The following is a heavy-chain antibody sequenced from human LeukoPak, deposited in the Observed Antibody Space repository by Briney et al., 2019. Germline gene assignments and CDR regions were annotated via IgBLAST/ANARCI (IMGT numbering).Heavy chain of an antibody. D-gene: IGHD5-18*01. CDR1: GGSFSGYY. CDR2: INHSGST. CDR3: ARRGYSYGYAIVDY. Sequence: SETLSLTCAVYGGSFSGYYWSWIRRPPGKGLEWIGEINHSGSTNYNPSLKSRVTISVDTSKNQFSLKLSSVTAADTAVYYCARRGYSYGYAIVDYWGQGTLVTVSS. J-gene: IGHJ4*02. V-gene: IGHV4-34*01.